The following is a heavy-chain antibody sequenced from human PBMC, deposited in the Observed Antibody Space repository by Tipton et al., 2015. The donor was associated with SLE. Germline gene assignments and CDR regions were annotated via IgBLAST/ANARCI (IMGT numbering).Heavy chain of an antibody. J-gene: IGHJ4*02. CDR1: GFTLSYYY. Sequence: SLRLSCTASGFTLSYYYMSWIRQAPGKGLEWGSYISSSGTTIYYADSVKGRFTISRDNVKNSLYLQMNSLRAEDTAVYYCARDRGNWNYNYWGQGTLVTVSS. V-gene: IGHV3-11*04. D-gene: IGHD1-7*01. CDR3: ARDRGNWNYNY. CDR2: ISSSGTTI.